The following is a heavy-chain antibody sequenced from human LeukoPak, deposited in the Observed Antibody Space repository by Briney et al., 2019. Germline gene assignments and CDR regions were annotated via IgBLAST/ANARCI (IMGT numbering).Heavy chain of an antibody. D-gene: IGHD3-10*01. CDR3: ARLGSTMVRGALFDY. CDR2: IYYSGST. Sequence: SETLSLTCTVSGGSISSSSYYWGWIRQPPGKGLEWIGSIYYSGSTYYNPSLKSRVTISVDTSKNQFSLKLSSVTAADTAVYYCARLGSTMVRGALFDYWGREPWSPSPQ. J-gene: IGHJ4*02. V-gene: IGHV4-39*01. CDR1: GGSISSSSYY.